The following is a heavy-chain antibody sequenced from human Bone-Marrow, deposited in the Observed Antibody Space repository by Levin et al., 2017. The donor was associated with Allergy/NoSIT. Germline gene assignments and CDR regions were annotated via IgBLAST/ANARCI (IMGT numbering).Heavy chain of an antibody. CDR3: ARDKDDDDSGTTFDF. V-gene: IGHV3-11*01. J-gene: IGHJ4*02. CDR1: GFAFSGYY. Sequence: GGSLRLSFAASGFAFSGYYMSWIRQAPGKGLEWVAYISSSGTTIYYADSVKGRFTIYRDNARNSLYLQLNSLRAEDTAIYHCARDKDDDDSGTTFDFWGRGTLVTVSS. D-gene: IGHD1-1*01. CDR2: ISSSGTTI.